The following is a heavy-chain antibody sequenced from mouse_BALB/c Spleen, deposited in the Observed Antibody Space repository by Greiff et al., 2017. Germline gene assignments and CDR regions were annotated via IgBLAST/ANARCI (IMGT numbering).Heavy chain of an antibody. V-gene: IGHV1-82*01. CDR3: ARGVLRAMDY. CDR1: GYAFSSSW. CDR2: IYPGDGDT. Sequence: VQLQQSGPELVKPGASVKISCKASGYAFSSSWMNWVKQRPGQGLEWIGRIYPGDGDTNYNGKFKGKATLTADKSSNTAYMQLSSLTSVDSAVYFCARGVLRAMDYWGQGTSVTVSA. J-gene: IGHJ4*01. D-gene: IGHD1-1*01.